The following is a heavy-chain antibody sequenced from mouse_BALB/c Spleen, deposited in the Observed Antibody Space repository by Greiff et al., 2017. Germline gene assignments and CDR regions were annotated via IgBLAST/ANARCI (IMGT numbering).Heavy chain of an antibody. V-gene: IGHV3-6*02. CDR3: ARNYAGYFDY. CDR1: GYSITSGYY. CDR2: ISYDGSN. J-gene: IGHJ2*01. Sequence: VQLKESGPGLVKPSQSLSLTCSVTGYSITSGYYWNWIRQFPGNKLAWMGYISYDGSNNYNPSLKNRISITRDTSKNQFFLKLNSVTTEDTATYYCARNYAGYFDYWGQGTTLTVSS. D-gene: IGHD2-4*01.